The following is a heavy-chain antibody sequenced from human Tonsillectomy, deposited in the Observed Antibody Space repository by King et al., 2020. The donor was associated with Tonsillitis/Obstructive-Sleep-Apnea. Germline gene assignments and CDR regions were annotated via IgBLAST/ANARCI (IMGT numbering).Heavy chain of an antibody. CDR2: IDPSDSYT. Sequence: VQLVESGAEVKKPGESLRISCKGSGYSFASYWISWVRQMPGKGLEWMGNIDPSDSYTNYSPSFQGHVTISADKSISTASLQWSSLKASDTAMYYCARHMGGNWADAFDIWGQGTMVTVSS. J-gene: IGHJ3*02. V-gene: IGHV5-10-1*03. CDR1: GYSFASYW. CDR3: ARHMGGNWADAFDI. D-gene: IGHD1-1*01.